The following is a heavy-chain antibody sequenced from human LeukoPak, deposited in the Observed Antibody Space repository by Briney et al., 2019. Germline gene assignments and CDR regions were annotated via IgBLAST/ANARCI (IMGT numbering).Heavy chain of an antibody. CDR2: IWYDGNNK. V-gene: IGHV3-33*08. CDR3: ARDRGQYGSGTYLDY. CDR1: GFTFSSYS. D-gene: IGHD3-10*01. Sequence: GGSLRLSCAASGFTFSSYSMNWVRQAPGKGLEWVAVIWYDGNNKYYADSVKGRFTISRDNSKNTVFLQMTSLRADDTAVYYCARDRGQYGSGTYLDYWGQGTLVTVSS. J-gene: IGHJ4*02.